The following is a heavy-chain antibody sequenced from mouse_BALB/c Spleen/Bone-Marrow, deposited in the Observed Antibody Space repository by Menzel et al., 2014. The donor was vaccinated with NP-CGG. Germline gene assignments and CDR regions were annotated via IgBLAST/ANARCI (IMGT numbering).Heavy chain of an antibody. V-gene: IGHV5-17*02. D-gene: IGHD1-2*01. CDR1: GFTFSSFG. CDR3: ARSPLLRPDY. J-gene: IGHJ2*01. CDR2: ISSGSSTI. Sequence: EVQRVESGGGLVQPGGSRKLSCAASGFTFSSFGMHWVRQAPEKGLEWVAYISSGSSTIYYADTVKGRFTISRDNPKNTLFLQMTSLRSEDTAMYYCARSPLLRPDYWGQGTTLTVSS.